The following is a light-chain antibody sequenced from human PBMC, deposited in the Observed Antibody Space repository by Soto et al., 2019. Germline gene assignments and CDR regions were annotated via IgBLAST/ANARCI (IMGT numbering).Light chain of an antibody. CDR2: CAA. V-gene: IGKV3-15*01. CDR1: QSVSSN. J-gene: IGKJ1*01. CDR3: QQYNNWPPWT. Sequence: IVMPQSPASLSVSPGERATLSCRARQSVSSNLAWYQQKPGHAPRLLIYCAATRATGSPARFSGSGSGTEFTLTISSLQSEDVAVYYCQQYNNWPPWTFGQGTKVDIK.